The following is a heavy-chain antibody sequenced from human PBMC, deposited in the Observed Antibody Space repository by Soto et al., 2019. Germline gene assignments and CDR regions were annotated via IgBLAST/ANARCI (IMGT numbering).Heavy chain of an antibody. CDR2: IIPIFGTA. CDR1: GGTFSSYA. Sequence: QVQLVQSGAEVKKPGSSVKVSCKASGGTFSSYAISWVRQAPGQGLEWMGGIIPIFGTANYAQKFQGRVTITADESTGPAYMELGSLGSEDTAVYYCAGGGAYCGGDCYSSDYWGQGTLVTVSS. D-gene: IGHD2-21*02. J-gene: IGHJ4*02. CDR3: AGGGAYCGGDCYSSDY. V-gene: IGHV1-69*01.